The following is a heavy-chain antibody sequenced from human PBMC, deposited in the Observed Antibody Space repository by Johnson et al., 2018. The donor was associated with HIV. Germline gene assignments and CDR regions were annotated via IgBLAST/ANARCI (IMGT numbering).Heavy chain of an antibody. V-gene: IGHV3-20*04. D-gene: IGHD2-21*02. Sequence: VQLVESGGGVVRPGGSLRLSCAASGFTFDDYGMSWVRQVPGKGLEWVSGINWNGGSTDYADSVKGRFTISRDNSKNTLYLQMNSLIAEDTAVYYCAKTIVVVTADAFDIWGQGTMVTVSS. CDR3: AKTIVVVTADAFDI. CDR1: GFTFDDYG. J-gene: IGHJ3*02. CDR2: INWNGGST.